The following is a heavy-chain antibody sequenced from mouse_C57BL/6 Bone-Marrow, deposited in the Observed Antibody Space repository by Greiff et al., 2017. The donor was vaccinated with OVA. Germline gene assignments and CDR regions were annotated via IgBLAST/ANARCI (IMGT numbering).Heavy chain of an antibody. Sequence: QVQLQQPGAELVKPGASVKLSCKASGYTFTSYWMHWVKQRPGQGLEWIGMIHPNSGSTNYNEKFKSKATLTVDKSCSTAYMQLSSLTSEDSAVYYCAADSSGYVGGYYFDYWGQGTTLTVSS. CDR2: IHPNSGST. D-gene: IGHD3-2*02. CDR1: GYTFTSYW. J-gene: IGHJ2*01. V-gene: IGHV1-64*01. CDR3: AADSSGYVGGYYFDY.